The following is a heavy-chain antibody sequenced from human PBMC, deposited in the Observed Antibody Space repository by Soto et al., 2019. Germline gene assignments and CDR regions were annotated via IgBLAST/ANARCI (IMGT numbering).Heavy chain of an antibody. CDR2: ITGSGGST. CDR1: GFTFVTYA. Sequence: PGGSLRLSCAASGFTFVTYAMTWVRQAPGKGLEWVSGITGSGGSTYYADSVKGRFTISRDNSKNTLYLQMNRLRAEDTAVYYCAKTFTSSWNDFDYWGRGTLVTVSS. D-gene: IGHD6-13*01. CDR3: AKTFTSSWNDFDY. J-gene: IGHJ4*02. V-gene: IGHV3-23*01.